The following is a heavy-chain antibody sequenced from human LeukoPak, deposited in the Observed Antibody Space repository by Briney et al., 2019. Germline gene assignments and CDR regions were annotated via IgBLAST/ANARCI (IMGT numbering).Heavy chain of an antibody. CDR1: GFTFSSDS. D-gene: IGHD6-13*01. Sequence: GGALRLSCAASGFTFSSDSMNWVRQAPGKGLEWVSSISSSSSYIYYADSVKGRFTISRDNAKNSLYLQMNSLRAEDTAVYYCARDRYDSSSPGGMDVWGQGTTVTVSS. V-gene: IGHV3-21*01. CDR2: ISSSSSYI. CDR3: ARDRYDSSSPGGMDV. J-gene: IGHJ6*02.